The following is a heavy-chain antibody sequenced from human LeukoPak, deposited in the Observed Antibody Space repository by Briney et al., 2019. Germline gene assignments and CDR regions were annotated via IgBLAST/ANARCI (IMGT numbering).Heavy chain of an antibody. D-gene: IGHD3-22*01. V-gene: IGHV4-38-2*01. CDR3: ARQALDYYDSSGPNNWFDP. CDR1: GYSISSGYY. J-gene: IGHJ5*02. CDR2: IYHSGST. Sequence: PPETLSLTCAVSGYSISSGYYWGWIRQPPGKGLEWIGSIYHSGSTYYNPSLKSRVTISVDTSKNQFSLKLSSVTAADTAVYYCARQALDYYDSSGPNNWFDPWSQGTLVTVSS.